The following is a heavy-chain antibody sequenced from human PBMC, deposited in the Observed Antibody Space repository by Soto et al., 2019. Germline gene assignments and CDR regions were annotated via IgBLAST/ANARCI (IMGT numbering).Heavy chain of an antibody. V-gene: IGHV4-31*03. D-gene: IGHD2-21*02. CDR1: GGSISSGGYY. J-gene: IGHJ3*02. CDR2: IYYSGST. Sequence: QVQLQESGPGLVKPSQTLSLTCTVSGGSISSGGYYWSWIRQHPGKGLEWIGYIYYSGSTYYNPSLKSRVTISVDTSKNQFSLKLSSVTAADTAVYYCARTLQVTVVTATDAFDIWGQGTMVTVSS. CDR3: ARTLQVTVVTATDAFDI.